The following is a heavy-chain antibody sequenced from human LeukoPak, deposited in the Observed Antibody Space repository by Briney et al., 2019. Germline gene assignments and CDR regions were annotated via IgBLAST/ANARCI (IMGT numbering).Heavy chain of an antibody. CDR3: ARRAYGRSSSIFDK. Sequence: ASVKVSCKASGYTFTSYGISWVRQAPGQGLEWMGWMSAYNGNTNYAQKFQGRVTVTTDTSTSTAYMELRSLRSDDTAVFYCARRAYGRSSSIFDKWGQGTLVTVS. CDR2: MSAYNGNT. J-gene: IGHJ4*02. CDR1: GYTFTSYG. V-gene: IGHV1-18*01. D-gene: IGHD3-3*02.